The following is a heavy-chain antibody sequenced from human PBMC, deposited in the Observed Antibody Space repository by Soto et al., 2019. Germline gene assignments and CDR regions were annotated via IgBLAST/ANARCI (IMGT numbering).Heavy chain of an antibody. Sequence: QVQLVESGGGVVQPGRSLRLSCAAPGFTFSNSGMHWVRQAPGKGLEWVAVIWYDGSNKYYADSVKGRFTISRDNSKSTLYLQMNSLRAEDTAVYYCARGAWEFYDGTADAFDIWGQGTMVTVSS. D-gene: IGHD3-22*01. V-gene: IGHV3-33*01. CDR2: IWYDGSNK. CDR1: GFTFSNSG. J-gene: IGHJ3*02. CDR3: ARGAWEFYDGTADAFDI.